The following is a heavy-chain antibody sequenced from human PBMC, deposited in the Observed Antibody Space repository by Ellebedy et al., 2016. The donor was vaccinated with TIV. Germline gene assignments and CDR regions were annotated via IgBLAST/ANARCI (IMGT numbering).Heavy chain of an antibody. V-gene: IGHV4-39*07. CDR2: IYYSGST. CDR1: GGSISSSSYY. CDR3: ARGPSSGYYLRIFDY. J-gene: IGHJ4*02. D-gene: IGHD3-22*01. Sequence: MPSETLSLTCTVSGGSISSSSYYWGWIRQPPGKGLEWIGSIYYSGSTNYNPSLKSRVTISVDTSKNQFSLKLSSVTAADTAVYYCARGPSSGYYLRIFDYWGQGTLVTVSS.